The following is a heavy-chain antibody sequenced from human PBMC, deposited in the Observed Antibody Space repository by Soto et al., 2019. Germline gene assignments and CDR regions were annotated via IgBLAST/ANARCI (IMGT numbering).Heavy chain of an antibody. D-gene: IGHD2-15*01. CDR3: ARELLQTVGYYDYYGMDV. J-gene: IGHJ6*02. CDR2: INRSGST. V-gene: IGHV4-34*01. Sequence: SETLSLTCAVYGGSFSGYYWSWIRQPPGKGLEWIGEINRSGSTNYNPSLKSRVTISVDTSKNQFSLKLSSVTAADTAVYYWARELLQTVGYYDYYGMDVWGQGTTVTVSS. CDR1: GGSFSGYY.